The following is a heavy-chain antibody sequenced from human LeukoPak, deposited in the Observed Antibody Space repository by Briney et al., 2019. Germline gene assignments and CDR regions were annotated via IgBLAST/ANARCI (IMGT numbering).Heavy chain of an antibody. CDR1: GFTLSSYA. CDR3: AKELRGGVFPDY. Sequence: GRSLRLSCAASGFTLSSYAMYWVRQAPGKGLEWVAVISSDGRNKYYIDSVRGRFTISRDTSKNTLYLQMNSLRAEDMAVYYCAKELRGGVFPDYWGQGTLVTVSS. V-gene: IGHV3-30*04. CDR2: ISSDGRNK. J-gene: IGHJ4*02. D-gene: IGHD6-13*01.